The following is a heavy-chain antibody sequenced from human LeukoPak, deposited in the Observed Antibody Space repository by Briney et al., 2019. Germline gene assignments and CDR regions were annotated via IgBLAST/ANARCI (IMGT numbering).Heavy chain of an antibody. V-gene: IGHV3-30-3*01. CDR3: ARDRDSYGGDQFDY. CDR2: ISYDGSNK. J-gene: IGHJ4*02. Sequence: LRLSCAASGFTFSSYAMHWVRQAPGKGLEWVAVISYDGSNKYYADSVKGRFTISRDNSKNTLYLQMNSLRAEDTAVYYCARDRDSYGGDQFDYWGQGTLVTVSS. CDR1: GFTFSSYA. D-gene: IGHD5-18*01.